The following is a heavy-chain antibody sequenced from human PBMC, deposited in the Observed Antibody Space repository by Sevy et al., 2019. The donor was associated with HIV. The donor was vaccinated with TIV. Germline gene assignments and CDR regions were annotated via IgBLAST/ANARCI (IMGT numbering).Heavy chain of an antibody. J-gene: IGHJ4*02. V-gene: IGHV4-39*01. D-gene: IGHD1-26*01. CDR2: IYYSGST. Sequence: SETLSLTCTVSGGSISSSSYYWGWIRQPPGKGLEWIGSIYYSGSTYYNPSLKSRVTISVDTSENQFSLKLSSVTAADTAVYYCARRSGRERFFDYWGQGTLVTVSS. CDR1: GGSISSSSYY. CDR3: ARRSGRERFFDY.